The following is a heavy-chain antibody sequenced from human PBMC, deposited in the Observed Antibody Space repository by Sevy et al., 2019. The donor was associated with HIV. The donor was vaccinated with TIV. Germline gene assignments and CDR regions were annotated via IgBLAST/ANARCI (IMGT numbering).Heavy chain of an antibody. Sequence: SETLSLTCAVYGGSFSGYYWSWIRQPPGKGLEWSGEINHSGSTNYNPSLKSRVTISVDTSKNQFSLKLSSVTAADTAVYYCARVNGYCSSTSCYDVDYWGQGTLVTVSS. CDR2: INHSGST. CDR1: GGSFSGYY. D-gene: IGHD2-2*01. CDR3: ARVNGYCSSTSCYDVDY. J-gene: IGHJ4*02. V-gene: IGHV4-34*01.